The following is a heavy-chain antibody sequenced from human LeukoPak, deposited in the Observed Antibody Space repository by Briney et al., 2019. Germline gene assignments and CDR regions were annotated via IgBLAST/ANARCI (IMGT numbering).Heavy chain of an antibody. CDR2: IYSGGGT. J-gene: IGHJ4*02. V-gene: IGHV3-53*01. CDR1: GFTVSSNY. D-gene: IGHD1-26*01. Sequence: GGSLRLSCAASGFTVSSNYMSWVRQAPGKGLEWVSIIYSGGGTYYADSVKGRFTISRGNSKNTLYLQMNSLRAEDTAVYYCAEGSYRYYFDYWGQGTLVTVSS. CDR3: AEGSYRYYFDY.